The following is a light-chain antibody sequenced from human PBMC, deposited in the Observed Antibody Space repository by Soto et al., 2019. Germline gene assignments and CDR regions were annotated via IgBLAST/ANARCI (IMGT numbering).Light chain of an antibody. V-gene: IGLV6-57*04. CDR2: ENN. Sequence: NFMLTQPHSVSESPGKTVTISCTRSSGSIASSYVQWYQQRPGSAPNTVIYENNRRPSGVPDRFSGSIDSSSNSASLTISGLQAEDEADYYCSAFTSSRAYVFGSGTKVTVL. CDR1: SGSIASSY. CDR3: SAFTSSRAYV. J-gene: IGLJ1*01.